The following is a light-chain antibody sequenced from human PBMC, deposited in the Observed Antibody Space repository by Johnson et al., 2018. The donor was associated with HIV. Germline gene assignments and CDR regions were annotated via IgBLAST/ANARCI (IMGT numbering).Light chain of an antibody. V-gene: IGLV1-51*02. Sequence: QSVLTQPPSVSAAPGQMVTISCSGSSSNIGRNYVSWYQQLPGTAPKLLIYQNTWRPSWIPDRFSGSTSGAPATLAITGLPTGDEADYYCGTWDNSLKAEVFGTGTKVTVL. J-gene: IGLJ1*01. CDR3: GTWDNSLKAEV. CDR1: SSNIGRNY. CDR2: QNT.